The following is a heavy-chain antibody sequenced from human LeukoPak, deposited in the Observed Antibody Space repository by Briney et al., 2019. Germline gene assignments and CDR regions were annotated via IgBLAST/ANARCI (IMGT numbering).Heavy chain of an antibody. CDR3: AKRGATSSHSLNY. J-gene: IGHJ4*02. V-gene: IGHV3-23*01. Sequence: GGSLRLSCAASGFTFSSYAMSWVRQAPGKGLEWVSTVSSSGGSTYYADSVKGRFPVSRDNSKNTLFLQMNSLRAEDTAVYYCAKRGATSSHSLNYWGQGTLVTVSS. CDR1: GFTFSSYA. D-gene: IGHD2-2*01. CDR2: VSSSGGST.